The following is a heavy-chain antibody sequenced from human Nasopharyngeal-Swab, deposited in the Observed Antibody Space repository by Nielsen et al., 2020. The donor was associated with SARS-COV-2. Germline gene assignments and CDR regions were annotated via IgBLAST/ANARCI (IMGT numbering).Heavy chain of an antibody. CDR1: GGSISSCY. D-gene: IGHD4-23*01. CDR2: IYTSVST. Sequence: SETLSLTCTVSGGSISSCYWSWIRQPAGEGLVWIGCIYTSVSTNYNPPLKSRVTMSVDTSKNQFSLKLSSGTAADTAVYYCASGGGSLDYWGQGTLVTVSS. CDR3: ASGGGSLDY. J-gene: IGHJ4*02. V-gene: IGHV4-4*07.